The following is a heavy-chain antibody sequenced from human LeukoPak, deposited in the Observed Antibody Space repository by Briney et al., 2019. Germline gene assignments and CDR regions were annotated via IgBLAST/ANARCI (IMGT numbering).Heavy chain of an antibody. CDR3: ARSRAYYYGSGSDY. D-gene: IGHD3-10*01. V-gene: IGHV3-11*01. CDR1: GFTFDDYA. J-gene: IGHJ4*02. Sequence: GRSLRLSCAASGFTFDDYAMHWVRQAPGKGLEWVSYMSSSGTTIYYADSVKGRFTISRDNAKNSLYLQMNSLRAEDTALYYCARSRAYYYGSGSDYWGQGTLVTVSS. CDR2: MSSSGTTI.